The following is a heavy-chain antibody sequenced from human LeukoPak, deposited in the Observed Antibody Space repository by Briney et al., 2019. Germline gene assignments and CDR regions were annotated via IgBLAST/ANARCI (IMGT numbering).Heavy chain of an antibody. Sequence: GGSLRLSCAASGFTFSSYGMHWVRQAPGKGLEWVAFIRYDGSNKYYADSVKGRFTISRDNSKNTLYLQMSSLRAEDTAVYYCAKDRRYVSEDWFDPWGQGTLVTVSS. CDR3: AKDRRYVSEDWFDP. CDR2: IRYDGSNK. CDR1: GFTFSSYG. V-gene: IGHV3-30*02. J-gene: IGHJ5*02. D-gene: IGHD3-9*01.